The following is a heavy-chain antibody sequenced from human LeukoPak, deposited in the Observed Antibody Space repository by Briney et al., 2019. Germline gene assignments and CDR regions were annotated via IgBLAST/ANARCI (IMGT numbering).Heavy chain of an antibody. CDR2: INPNSGGT. CDR1: GYTFTGYY. CDR3: ARDGEPSIAARDRYYYYMDV. J-gene: IGHJ6*03. V-gene: IGHV1-2*02. Sequence: ASVKVSCKVSGYTFTGYYMHWVRQAPGQGLEWMGWINPNSGGTNYAQKFQGRVTMTRDTSISTAYMELSRLRSDDTAVYYCARDGEPSIAARDRYYYYMDVWGKGTTVTVSS. D-gene: IGHD6-6*01.